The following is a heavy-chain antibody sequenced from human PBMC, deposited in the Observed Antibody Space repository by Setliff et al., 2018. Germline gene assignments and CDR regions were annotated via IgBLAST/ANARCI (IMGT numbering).Heavy chain of an antibody. CDR1: GDFISSGSYY. CDR3: ARDPGYPSGVAGGFDT. J-gene: IGHJ3*02. Sequence: SETLSLTCSLSGDFISSGSYYWSWIRQTAGNGLEWIGRVSSRGNTNYNPSLKSRVTISIDTSSKHFSLILTSVTAADTAVYYCARDPGYPSGVAGGFDTWGQGTTVTV. CDR2: VSSRGNT. D-gene: IGHD2-2*03. V-gene: IGHV4-61*02.